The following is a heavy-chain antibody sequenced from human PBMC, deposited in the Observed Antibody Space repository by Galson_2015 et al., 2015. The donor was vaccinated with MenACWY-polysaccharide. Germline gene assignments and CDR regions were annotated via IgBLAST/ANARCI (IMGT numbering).Heavy chain of an antibody. CDR1: GFNFGGNG. CDR2: IRNDGRK. J-gene: IGHJ1*01. CDR3: ARNLSHRDIAAGAH. D-gene: IGHD6-13*01. Sequence: SLRLSCAGSGFNFGGNGLHWVRQAPGKGLEWVALIRNDGRKHYPDAVKGRLTISRDNSKNTLYLQMNSMRPDDKAVYYCARNLSHRDIAAGAHWCQGARVIVSA. V-gene: IGHV3-30*02.